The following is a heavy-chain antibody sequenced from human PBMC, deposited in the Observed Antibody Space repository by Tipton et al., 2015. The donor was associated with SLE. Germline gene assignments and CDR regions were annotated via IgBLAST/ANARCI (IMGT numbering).Heavy chain of an antibody. Sequence: TLSLTCSVSGDSIISSSYYWGWIRQPPGKGLEWIGSMYYSGSTYYNPSLKSRVTISVDTSKNQFSLMLRSVTAADTAVYYCARDAPYYDFWSGMGTFDIWGQGTMVPVSS. D-gene: IGHD3-3*01. J-gene: IGHJ3*02. CDR1: GDSIISSSYY. CDR2: MYYSGST. V-gene: IGHV4-39*07. CDR3: ARDAPYYDFWSGMGTFDI.